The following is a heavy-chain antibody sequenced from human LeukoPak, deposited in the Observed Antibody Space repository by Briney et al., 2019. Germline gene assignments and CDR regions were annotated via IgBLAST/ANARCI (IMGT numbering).Heavy chain of an antibody. J-gene: IGHJ4*02. D-gene: IGHD4-17*01. CDR2: IYPGDSDT. V-gene: IGHV5-51*01. Sequence: GESLKISCKGSGYNFTSYWIGWVRQMPGKGLEWMGFIYPGDSDTRYSPSFQGQVTISADKSISTAYLQWSSLKASDTAMYYCARGRLPAYGDYGYWGQGTLVTVSS. CDR3: ARGRLPAYGDYGY. CDR1: GYNFTSYW.